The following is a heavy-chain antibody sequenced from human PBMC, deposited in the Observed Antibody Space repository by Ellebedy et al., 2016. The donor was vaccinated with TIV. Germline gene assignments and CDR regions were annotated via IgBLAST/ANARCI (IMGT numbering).Heavy chain of an antibody. CDR2: ISSSSSYT. J-gene: IGHJ5*02. CDR3: ARDHPLGWFDP. V-gene: IGHV3-11*06. Sequence: GESLKISCAASGFTFSDYYMSWIRQAPGKGLEWVSYISSSSSYTNYADSVKGRFTISRDNAKNSLYLQMNSLRAEDTAVYYCARDHPLGWFDPWGQGTLVTVSS. CDR1: GFTFSDYY. D-gene: IGHD3-16*01.